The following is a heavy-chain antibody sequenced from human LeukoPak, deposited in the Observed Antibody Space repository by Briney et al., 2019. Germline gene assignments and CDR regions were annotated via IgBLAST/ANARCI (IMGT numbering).Heavy chain of an antibody. D-gene: IGHD2-8*02. J-gene: IGHJ4*02. CDR3: AREPYPPPWYYFDY. V-gene: IGHV1-2*02. Sequence: ASVKVSCKASGYTFTGYYMHWVRQAPGQGLEWMGWINPNRGGTNYAQNFQGRVTMTRDTSINTAYMEVSRLRSDDTAVYYCAREPYPPPWYYFDYWGQGTLVTVSS. CDR1: GYTFTGYY. CDR2: INPNRGGT.